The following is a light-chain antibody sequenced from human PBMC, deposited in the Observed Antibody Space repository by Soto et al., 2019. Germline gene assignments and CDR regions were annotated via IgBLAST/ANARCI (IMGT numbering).Light chain of an antibody. V-gene: IGKV1-27*01. CDR2: AAS. CDR1: QGISNY. CDR3: EKYNSVPFT. J-gene: IGKJ3*01. Sequence: DIQMTQSPSSLSASVGDRVTITCRASQGISNYLAWYQQKPGKVPKLLIYAASTLHSGLPSRFSGSGSGTNSTLTISSLQPEVVATYYCEKYNSVPFTFGPGTKVDIK.